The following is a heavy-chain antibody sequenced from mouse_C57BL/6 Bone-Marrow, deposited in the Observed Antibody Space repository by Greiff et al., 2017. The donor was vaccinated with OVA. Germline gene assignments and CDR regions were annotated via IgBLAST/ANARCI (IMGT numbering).Heavy chain of an antibody. CDR3: ARWGVVENYYAMDY. CDR1: GYTFTSYW. CDR2: IHPNSGST. V-gene: IGHV1-64*01. Sequence: QVQLQQPGAELVKPGSSVKLSCKASGYTFTSYWMHWVKQRPGQGLEWIGMIHPNSGSTNYNEKFKSKATLTVDKSSSTAYMQLSSLTSEDSAVYYCARWGVVENYYAMDYWGQGTSVTVSS. D-gene: IGHD1-1*01. J-gene: IGHJ4*01.